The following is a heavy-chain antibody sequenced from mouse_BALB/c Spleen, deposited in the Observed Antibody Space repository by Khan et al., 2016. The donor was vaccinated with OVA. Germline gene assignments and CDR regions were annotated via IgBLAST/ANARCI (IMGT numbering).Heavy chain of an antibody. CDR2: IYPGSGST. V-gene: IGHV1-77*01. J-gene: IGHJ3*01. CDR3: ARSYDGAWFAY. CDR1: GYTFTDYV. Sequence: QVQLKQSGPELVKPGASVKMSCKVSGYTFTDYVISWVKQRTGQGLEWIGEIYPGSGSTYYNEKLTGKATLTADKSSNTVNMQVSSLTSEDSAVFFCARSYDGAWFAYWGQGTLVTVSA. D-gene: IGHD1-1*01.